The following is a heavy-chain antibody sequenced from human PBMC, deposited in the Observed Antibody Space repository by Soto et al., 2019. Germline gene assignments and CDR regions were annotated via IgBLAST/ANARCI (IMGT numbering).Heavy chain of an antibody. CDR2: TSYDGSYK. J-gene: IGHJ6*02. CDR1: GFNFSSYG. CDR3: TKYLYSYHYYGMDV. Sequence: QVELVESGGGVVQPGRSLSLSCTASGFNFSSYGMHWVRQAPGKGLEWVAITSYDGSYKHYADSVKGRFTISRDNSKRTLYLQMDNLRAEDTAVYYCTKYLYSYHYYGMDVWGLGTTVTVSS. D-gene: IGHD3-22*01. V-gene: IGHV3-30*18.